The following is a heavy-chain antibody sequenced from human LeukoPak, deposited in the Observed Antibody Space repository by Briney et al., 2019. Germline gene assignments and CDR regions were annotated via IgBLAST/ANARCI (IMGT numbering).Heavy chain of an antibody. D-gene: IGHD6-19*01. Sequence: GGSLRLSCAASGFTFSNYWMSWVRQAPGKGLEWVANIKQDGSEKYYVDSVKGRFTISRDNAKNSLDLQMNSLRAEDTAVYYCARDRDNVAGTRGYFDYWGQGTLVTVSS. J-gene: IGHJ4*02. CDR1: GFTFSNYW. CDR2: IKQDGSEK. CDR3: ARDRDNVAGTRGYFDY. V-gene: IGHV3-7*01.